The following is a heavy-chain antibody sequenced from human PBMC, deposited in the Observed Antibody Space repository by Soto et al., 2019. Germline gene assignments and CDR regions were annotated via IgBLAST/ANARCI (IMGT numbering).Heavy chain of an antibody. J-gene: IGHJ4*02. Sequence: VQLVQSGAEVKKPGASVKVSCKASGFTFTNYAMSWVRQAPGKGLEWVSSISGSGAGTYHADSVKGRFIISRNDSRDTLYLQMNSLRADDAAVYYCAKGGASSSYSQADSWGQGTLVTVSS. CDR1: GFTFTNYA. CDR2: ISGSGAGT. D-gene: IGHD2-2*01. CDR3: AKGGASSSYSQADS. V-gene: IGHV3-23*04.